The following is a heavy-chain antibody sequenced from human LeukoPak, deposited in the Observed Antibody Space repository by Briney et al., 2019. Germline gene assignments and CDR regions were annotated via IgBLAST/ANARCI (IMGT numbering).Heavy chain of an antibody. V-gene: IGHV1-18*04. Sequence: ASVKVSCKASGYTFTSYGISWVRQAPGQGLEWMGWISAYNGNTNYAQKLQGRVTMTTDTSTSTAYMELRSLRSDDTAVYYCATYGLGYCSGGSCYSPLELDCWGQGTLVTVSS. J-gene: IGHJ4*02. D-gene: IGHD2-15*01. CDR1: GYTFTSYG. CDR3: ATYGLGYCSGGSCYSPLELDC. CDR2: ISAYNGNT.